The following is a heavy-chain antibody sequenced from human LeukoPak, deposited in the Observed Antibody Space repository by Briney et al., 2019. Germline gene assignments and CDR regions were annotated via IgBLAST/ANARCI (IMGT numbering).Heavy chain of an antibody. V-gene: IGHV3-15*01. CDR2: IKRKTDGGTA. D-gene: IGHD1-1*01. CDR1: GLTFSDAR. Sequence: PGGSLRLSCAVSGLTFSDARMSWVRQSPGKGLEWVGHIKRKTDGGTADYAAPVKGRFTISRDDSKNTLYLQINSLKTEDTSVYYCTTDGTTGTTLTPHDYWGQGTLVTVSS. J-gene: IGHJ4*02. CDR3: TTDGTTGTTLTPHDY.